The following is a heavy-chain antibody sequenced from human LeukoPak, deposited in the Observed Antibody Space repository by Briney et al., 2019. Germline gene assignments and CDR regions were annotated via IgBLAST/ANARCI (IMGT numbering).Heavy chain of an antibody. J-gene: IGHJ4*02. V-gene: IGHV1-46*01. Sequence: GASVKVSCKASGYTFTGYYMHWVRQAPGQGLEWMGIINPSGGSTSYAQKFQGRVTMTRDMSTSTVYMELSSLRSEDTAVYYCARGPGNSAYYGSFDYWGQGTLVTVSS. CDR3: ARGPGNSAYYGSFDY. CDR2: INPSGGST. CDR1: GYTFTGYY. D-gene: IGHD3-22*01.